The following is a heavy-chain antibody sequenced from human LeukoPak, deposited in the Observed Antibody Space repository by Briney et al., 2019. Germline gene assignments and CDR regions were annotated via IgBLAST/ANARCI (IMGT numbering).Heavy chain of an antibody. V-gene: IGHV3-30*03. J-gene: IGHJ4*02. D-gene: IGHD3-22*01. CDR1: GFTFSSYG. Sequence: QPGGSLRLSCAASGFTFSSYGMHWVRQAPGKGLEWVAVISYDGSKKYYADSVKGRFTISRDNSKDTLYLQMSSVRVDDTAVYYCARDRGRYYDSRGFYWGYYFDSWGQGILVTVST. CDR2: ISYDGSKK. CDR3: ARDRGRYYDSRGFYWGYYFDS.